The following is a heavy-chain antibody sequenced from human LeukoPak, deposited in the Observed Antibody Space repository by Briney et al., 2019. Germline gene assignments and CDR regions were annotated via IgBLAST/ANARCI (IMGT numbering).Heavy chain of an antibody. D-gene: IGHD1-26*01. CDR3: ASSGSYYYYYYMDV. CDR1: GFTFSNYG. Sequence: GGSLRLSCAASGFTFSNYGVHWVRQAPGKGLEWVSFIRFDGSNKYYADSVKGRFTISRDNAKNTLYLQMNSLRAEDTAVYYCASSGSYYYYYYMDVWGKGTTVTISS. CDR2: IRFDGSNK. J-gene: IGHJ6*03. V-gene: IGHV3-30*02.